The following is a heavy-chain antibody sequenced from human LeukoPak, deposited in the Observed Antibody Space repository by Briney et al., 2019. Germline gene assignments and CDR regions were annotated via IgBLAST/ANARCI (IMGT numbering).Heavy chain of an antibody. Sequence: ASVKVSCKASGYTFTSYYMHWVRQAPGQGLEWMGIVNPSGGSTSYAQKFQGRVTMTRDTSTSTVYMELSSLRSEDTAVYYCARAYDFWSGYSWFDPWGQGTLVTVSS. CDR1: GYTFTSYY. V-gene: IGHV1-46*01. CDR2: VNPSGGST. CDR3: ARAYDFWSGYSWFDP. J-gene: IGHJ5*02. D-gene: IGHD3-3*01.